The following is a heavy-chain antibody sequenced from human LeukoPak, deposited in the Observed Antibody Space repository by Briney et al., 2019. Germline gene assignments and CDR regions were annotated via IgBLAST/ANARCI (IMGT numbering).Heavy chain of an antibody. V-gene: IGHV4-39*01. D-gene: IGHD3-16*01. CDR1: GGSISSSTYY. J-gene: IGHJ4*02. CDR3: ARQRRLELPDY. CDR2: ISYSGNI. Sequence: SETLSLTCTVSGGSISSSTYYWGWIRQPPGKGLEWIGSISYSGNIYYNPSLRSRVTISVDTSKNQFSLKLSSVTAADTAVYYCARQRRLELPDYWGQGTLVTVSS.